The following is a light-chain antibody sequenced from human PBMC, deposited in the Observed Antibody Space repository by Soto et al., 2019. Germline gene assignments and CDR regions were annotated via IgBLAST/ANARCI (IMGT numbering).Light chain of an antibody. CDR2: DAS. Sequence: EIVLTQSPATLSLSPGEKATLSCRPGQGVRNYLAWHQHKPGQAPRPLIYDASNRATGIPARFSGSGSGTDFTLTISSLEPEDSAVYYCQKRSVEVTFGQGTRLEIQ. CDR1: QGVRNY. CDR3: QKRSVEVT. J-gene: IGKJ5*01. V-gene: IGKV3-11*01.